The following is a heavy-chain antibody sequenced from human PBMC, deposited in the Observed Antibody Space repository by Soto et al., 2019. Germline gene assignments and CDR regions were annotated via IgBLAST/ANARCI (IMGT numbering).Heavy chain of an antibody. D-gene: IGHD2-2*01. Sequence: SETLSLTCTVSGGSISSGGYYWSWIRQHPGKGLEWIGYIYYSGSTYYNPSLKSRVTISVDTSKNQFSLKLSSVTAADTAVYYCARVYCSSTSCYAKTDALFDPWGQGTLVTVSS. CDR3: ARVYCSSTSCYAKTDALFDP. J-gene: IGHJ5*02. CDR1: GGSISSGGYY. CDR2: IYYSGST. V-gene: IGHV4-31*03.